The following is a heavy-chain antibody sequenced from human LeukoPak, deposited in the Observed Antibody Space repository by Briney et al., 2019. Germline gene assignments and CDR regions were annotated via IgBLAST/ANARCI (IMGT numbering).Heavy chain of an antibody. V-gene: IGHV1-69*02. CDR1: GGTFSSYT. J-gene: IGHJ4*02. CDR2: SIPILVIA. CDR3: ARVDPFPGNH. Sequence: SVKVSCKASGGTFSSYTISWVRQAPGQGLEWMGRSIPILVIANYAQKVQGRVTITADKSTSTAYMELSSLRSEDTAVYYCARVDPFPGNHWGQGTLVTVSS.